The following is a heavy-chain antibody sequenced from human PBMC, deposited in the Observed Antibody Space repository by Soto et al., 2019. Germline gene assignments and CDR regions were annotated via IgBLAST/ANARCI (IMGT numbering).Heavy chain of an antibody. J-gene: IGHJ3*02. Sequence: SETLSLTCTVSGGSISSYYWSWIRQPPGKGLEWIGYIYYSGSTNYNPSLKSRVTISVDTSKNQFSLKLSSVTAADTAVYYCAGFENWNQHESDAFDIWGQGTMVTVSS. CDR3: AGFENWNQHESDAFDI. D-gene: IGHD1-1*01. CDR1: GGSISSYY. V-gene: IGHV4-59*01. CDR2: IYYSGST.